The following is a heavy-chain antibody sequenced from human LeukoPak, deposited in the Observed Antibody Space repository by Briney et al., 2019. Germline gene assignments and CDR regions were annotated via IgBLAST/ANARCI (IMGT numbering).Heavy chain of an antibody. CDR2: IYNDGST. CDR1: GFTVSTNY. Sequence: PGGSLRLSCAASGFTVSTNYMSWVRQAPGKGLQWVSIIYNDGSTYYADSVKGRLTISRDNSKNTLPLQMNSLRAEDTAIYYCAGTSVALGVSDAFDIWGQGTMVTVSS. J-gene: IGHJ3*02. D-gene: IGHD3-10*01. CDR3: AGTSVALGVSDAFDI. V-gene: IGHV3-53*01.